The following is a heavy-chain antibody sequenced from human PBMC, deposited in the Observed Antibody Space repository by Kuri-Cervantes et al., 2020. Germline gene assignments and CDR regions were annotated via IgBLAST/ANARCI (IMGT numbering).Heavy chain of an antibody. V-gene: IGHV4-61*05. D-gene: IGHD4-17*01. CDR3: AREMTTVTTGGRAFDI. CDR1: GFPLSTSGVG. J-gene: IGHJ3*02. CDR2: IYYSGST. Sequence: SGPTLVKPTQTLTLPCTFSGFPLSTSGVGVGWIRQPPGKALERIGYIYYSGSTNYNPSLKRRVTISVDKSKNQFSLKLSSVTAADTAVYYCAREMTTVTTGGRAFDIWGQGTMVTVSS.